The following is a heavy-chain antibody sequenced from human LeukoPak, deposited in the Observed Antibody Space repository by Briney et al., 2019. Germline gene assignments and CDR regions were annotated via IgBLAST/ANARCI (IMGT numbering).Heavy chain of an antibody. D-gene: IGHD2-15*01. Sequence: GGSLRLSCAASGFTFSSFDMHWDRQAPGKGLEWVAIISYDGSNKYYADSVKGRFTISRDNSKNTLYLQMSSLRAEDTAVYYCAKRGEVTTPAHYFDSWGQGTLVTVSP. CDR1: GFTFSSFD. J-gene: IGHJ4*02. V-gene: IGHV3-30*18. CDR3: AKRGEVTTPAHYFDS. CDR2: ISYDGSNK.